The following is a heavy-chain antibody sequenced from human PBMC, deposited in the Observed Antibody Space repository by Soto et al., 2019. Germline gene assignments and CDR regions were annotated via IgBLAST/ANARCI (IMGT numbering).Heavy chain of an antibody. CDR3: TTDRVAHYYYYYMDV. Sequence: PGVSLRLSFASSRFTFRNAWMSWFSQSAGKGLEWVGRIKSKTDGGTTDYAAPVKGRFTISRDDSKNTLYLQMNSLKTEDTAVYYCTTDRVAHYYYYYMDVWGKGTTVT. D-gene: IGHD5-12*01. CDR1: RFTFRNAW. V-gene: IGHV3-15*01. J-gene: IGHJ6*03. CDR2: IKSKTDGGTT.